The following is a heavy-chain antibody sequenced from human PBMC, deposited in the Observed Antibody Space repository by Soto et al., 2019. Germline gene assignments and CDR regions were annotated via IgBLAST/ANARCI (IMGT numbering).Heavy chain of an antibody. CDR3: ARDHIVGATNFDS. Sequence: EVQLVESGGGLVQPGGSLRLSCAASGFTFSSYWMSWVCQAPGKGLEWVANIKQDGSEKYYVDSVKGRFTISRDNAKNSLYLQMNSLRAEDTAVYYCARDHIVGATNFDSWGQGTLVTVSS. CDR1: GFTFSSYW. D-gene: IGHD1-26*01. V-gene: IGHV3-7*01. CDR2: IKQDGSEK. J-gene: IGHJ4*02.